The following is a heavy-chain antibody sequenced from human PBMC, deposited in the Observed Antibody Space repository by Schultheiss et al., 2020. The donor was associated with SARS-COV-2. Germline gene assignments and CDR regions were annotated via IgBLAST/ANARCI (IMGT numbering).Heavy chain of an antibody. CDR3: AKQVGAQGS. CDR2: IYHSGST. CDR1: GYSMRSGYY. J-gene: IGHJ4*02. D-gene: IGHD1-26*01. Sequence: SETLSLTCAVSGYSMRSGYYWGWIRQPPGKGLEWIGSIYHSGSTYYNPSLKSRVTILVDTSRNQFSLKLSSVTAADTAVYYCAKQVGAQGSWGQGTLVTVSS. V-gene: IGHV4-38-2*01.